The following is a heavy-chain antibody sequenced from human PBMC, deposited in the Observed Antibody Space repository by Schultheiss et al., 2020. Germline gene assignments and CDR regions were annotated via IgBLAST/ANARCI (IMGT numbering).Heavy chain of an antibody. CDR3: ARDDSIAARYYYYGMDV. CDR2: INKDGSER. J-gene: IGHJ6*02. D-gene: IGHD6-6*01. Sequence: GGSLRLSCAASGFSFSSYWMSWVRQAPGKGLEWVANINKDGSERYYVDSVKGRFTISRDNGKNSLYLQMNSLRAEDTAVYYCARDDSIAARYYYYGMDVWGQGTTVTVSS. CDR1: GFSFSSYW. V-gene: IGHV3-7*01.